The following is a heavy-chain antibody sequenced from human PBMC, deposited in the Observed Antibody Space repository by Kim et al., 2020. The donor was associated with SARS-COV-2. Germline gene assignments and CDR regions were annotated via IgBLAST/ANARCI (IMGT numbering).Heavy chain of an antibody. D-gene: IGHD4-17*01. Sequence: GGSLRLSCAASGFTFSSYAMSWVRQAPGKGLEWVSAISGSGGSTYYADSVKGRFAISRDNSKNTLYLQMNSLRAEDTAVYYCANLHDYGDYERLWGWGHWGQGTLVTVSS. CDR2: ISGSGGST. V-gene: IGHV3-23*01. J-gene: IGHJ4*02. CDR3: ANLHDYGDYERLWGWGH. CDR1: GFTFSSYA.